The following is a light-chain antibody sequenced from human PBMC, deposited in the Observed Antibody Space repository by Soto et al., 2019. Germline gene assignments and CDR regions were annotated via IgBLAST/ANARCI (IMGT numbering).Light chain of an antibody. CDR1: QSLRSK. CDR3: QQYVDWPFIT. CDR2: DAS. Sequence: EIVMTQSPATLSVSPGDGATLSCRASQSLRSKLAWYQHKPGQSPRLLIYDASTRATGIPARFSGSGSGTEFTPTISSLQSEDFAIFCQQYVDWPFITFGGGTKVEIK. V-gene: IGKV3-15*01. J-gene: IGKJ4*01.